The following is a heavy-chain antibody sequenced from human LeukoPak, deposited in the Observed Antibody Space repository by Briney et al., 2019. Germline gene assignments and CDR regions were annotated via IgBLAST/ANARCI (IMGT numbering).Heavy chain of an antibody. V-gene: IGHV3-23*01. CDR1: GFTFSSYA. D-gene: IGHD1-26*01. Sequence: GGSLRLSCAASGFTFSSYATNWVRQAPGKGLEWVLGISDSGGSTYYADSVKGRFTISRDNSKNTLYLQMNSLRADDTAVYYCAKGAGGNGSDRIWGQGTLVTVSS. CDR2: ISDSGGST. CDR3: AKGAGGNGSDRI. J-gene: IGHJ4*02.